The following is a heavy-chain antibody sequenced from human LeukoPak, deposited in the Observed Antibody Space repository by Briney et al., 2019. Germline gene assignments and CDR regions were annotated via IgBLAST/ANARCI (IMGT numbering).Heavy chain of an antibody. V-gene: IGHV3-21*01. CDR2: ISSSSSYI. CDR3: ARDHSSGWAADFDY. Sequence: GGSLRLSCAASGFTFSSYSMNWVRQAPGKGLEWVSSISSSSSYIYYADSVKGRFTISRDNAKNSLYLQMNSLRAEDTAVYYCARDHSSGWAADFDYWGKGTLVTVSS. J-gene: IGHJ4*02. D-gene: IGHD6-19*01. CDR1: GFTFSSYS.